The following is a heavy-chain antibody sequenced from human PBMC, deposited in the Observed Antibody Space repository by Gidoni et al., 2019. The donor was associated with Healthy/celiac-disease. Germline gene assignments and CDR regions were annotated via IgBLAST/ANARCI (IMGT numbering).Heavy chain of an antibody. V-gene: IGHV4-59*08. CDR2: NYYSGST. D-gene: IGHD3-10*01. J-gene: IGHJ3*02. CDR1: GGSISSNY. Sequence: QVQLQESGPGLVKPSETLSLTCTVSGGSISSNYWSWIRQPPGKGLEWIGYNYYSGSTNYNPSLKSRVTISVDTSKNQFSLKLSSVTAADTAVYYCARLRVTMVRGVHDAFDIWGQGTMVTVSS. CDR3: ARLRVTMVRGVHDAFDI.